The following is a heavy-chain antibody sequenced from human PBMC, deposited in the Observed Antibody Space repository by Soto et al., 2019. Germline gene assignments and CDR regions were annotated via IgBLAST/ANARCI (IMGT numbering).Heavy chain of an antibody. Sequence: GASVKVSCKASGYTFTSYGISWVRQAPGQGLEWMGWISAYNGNTNYAQKLQGRVTMTTDTSTSTAYMELRSLRSDDTAMYYCARDSRITMIVVASDIWGQGTMVTVSS. V-gene: IGHV1-18*01. CDR3: ARDSRITMIVVASDI. D-gene: IGHD3-22*01. CDR2: ISAYNGNT. J-gene: IGHJ3*02. CDR1: GYTFTSYG.